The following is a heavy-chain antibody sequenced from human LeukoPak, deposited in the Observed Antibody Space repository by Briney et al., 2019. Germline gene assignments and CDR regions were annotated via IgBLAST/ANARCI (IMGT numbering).Heavy chain of an antibody. V-gene: IGHV1-2*02. CDR3: ARDRGIGYSPPNPRGDDI. CDR1: GYTFTSYY. D-gene: IGHD2-15*01. CDR2: INPNSGGT. J-gene: IGHJ3*02. Sequence: ASVKVSCKASGYTFTSYYMHWVRQAPGQGLEWMGWINPNSGGTNYAQKFQGRVTMTRDTSISTAYMELSRLRSDDTAVYYCARDRGIGYSPPNPRGDDIWGQGTMVTVSS.